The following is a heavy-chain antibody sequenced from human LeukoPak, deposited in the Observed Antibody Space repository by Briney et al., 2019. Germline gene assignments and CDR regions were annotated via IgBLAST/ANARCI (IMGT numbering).Heavy chain of an antibody. D-gene: IGHD1-26*01. V-gene: IGHV1-18*01. CDR3: ARERNSASFGYRFDY. J-gene: IGHJ4*02. Sequence: ASVKVSCKASGYTFTSYGISWVRQAPGRGLEWMGWISAYNGNTNYAQKLQGRVTMTTDTSTSTAYMELRSLRSDDTAVYYCARERNSASFGYRFDYWGQGTLVTVSS. CDR2: ISAYNGNT. CDR1: GYTFTSYG.